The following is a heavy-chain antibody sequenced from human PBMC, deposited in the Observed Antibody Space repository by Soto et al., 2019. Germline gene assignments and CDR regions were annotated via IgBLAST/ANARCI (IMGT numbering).Heavy chain of an antibody. D-gene: IGHD6-13*01. J-gene: IGHJ6*02. CDR3: ARAAAAGTSSPYYYGMDV. CDR2: IYYSGST. V-gene: IGHV4-31*03. Sequence: SEPLSLTCTVSGGSISSGGYYWSWIRQHPGKGLEWIGYIYYSGSTYYNPSLKSRVTISVDTSKNQFSLKLSSVTAADTAVYYCARAAAAGTSSPYYYGMDVWGQGTTVTVSS. CDR1: GGSISSGGYY.